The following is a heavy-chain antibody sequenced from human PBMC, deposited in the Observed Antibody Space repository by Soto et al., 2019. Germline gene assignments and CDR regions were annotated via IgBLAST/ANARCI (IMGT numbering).Heavy chain of an antibody. CDR2: INHRGST. CDR3: ARGYDFWSGYYRQYNWFDP. Sequence: PSETLSLTCAVYGGSIGGHYWSWIRQPPGKGLQWIGEINHRGSTNYNPSLKSRVTILVDTSENQFSLKLSSVTAADTAVYYCARGYDFWSGYYRQYNWFDPWGQGTLVTVSS. V-gene: IGHV4-34*01. CDR1: GGSIGGHY. J-gene: IGHJ5*02. D-gene: IGHD3-3*01.